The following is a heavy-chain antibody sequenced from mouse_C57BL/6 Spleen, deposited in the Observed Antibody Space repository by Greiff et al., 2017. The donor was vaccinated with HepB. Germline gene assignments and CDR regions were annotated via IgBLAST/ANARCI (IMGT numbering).Heavy chain of an antibody. J-gene: IGHJ4*01. Sequence: VQLQQSGPELVKPGDSVKISCKASGYSFTGYFMNWVMQSHGKSLEWIGRINPYNGDTFYNQKFKGKATLTVDKSSNTANMKLRSLTSEDSAVYYCARYYGSSYVGDAMDYWGQGTSVTVSS. CDR2: INPYNGDT. V-gene: IGHV1-20*01. CDR1: GYSFTGYF. D-gene: IGHD1-1*01. CDR3: ARYYGSSYVGDAMDY.